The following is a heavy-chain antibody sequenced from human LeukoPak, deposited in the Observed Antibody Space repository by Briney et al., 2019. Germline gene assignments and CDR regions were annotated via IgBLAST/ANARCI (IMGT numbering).Heavy chain of an antibody. Sequence: PGGSLRLSCAASGFTFSSYAMSWVRQAPGKGLEWVSAITDSGGSTYYADSVKGRFTISRDNSKNTLYLQMNSLRAEDTAVYYCSPPRTHIVGAAADWGQGTLVTVSS. J-gene: IGHJ4*02. D-gene: IGHD1-26*01. CDR1: GFTFSSYA. CDR3: SPPRTHIVGAAAD. CDR2: ITDSGGST. V-gene: IGHV3-23*01.